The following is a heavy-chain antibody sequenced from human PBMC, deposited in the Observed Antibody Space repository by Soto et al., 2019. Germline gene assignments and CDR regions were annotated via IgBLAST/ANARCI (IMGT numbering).Heavy chain of an antibody. CDR1: GFSVRSSQ. Sequence: SLRLTCAASGFSVRSSQMSWVRQAPGKGLEWVSIIFSDGTTHYGVSVKGRFTISRDSARNTVYLQMNGLRVDDTAVYYCARVGLFVTQTYMFGYYRFDPRGQGTQVTVS. V-gene: IGHV3-53*01. D-gene: IGHD3-10*02. CDR3: ARVGLFVTQTYMFGYYRFDP. J-gene: IGHJ5*02. CDR2: IFSDGTT.